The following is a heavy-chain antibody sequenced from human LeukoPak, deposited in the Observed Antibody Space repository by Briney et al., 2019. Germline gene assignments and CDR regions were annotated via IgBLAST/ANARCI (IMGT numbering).Heavy chain of an antibody. CDR1: GFTFSDYY. Sequence: GSLRLSCVGSGFTFSDYYMSWIRQAPGKGLEWIGEINHSGSTNYNPSLKSRVTISVDTSKNQFSLKLSSVTAADTAVYYCARDQSVGSSWYFPRGGYMDVWGKGTTVTISS. CDR2: INHSGST. J-gene: IGHJ6*03. D-gene: IGHD6-13*01. V-gene: IGHV4-34*01. CDR3: ARDQSVGSSWYFPRGGYMDV.